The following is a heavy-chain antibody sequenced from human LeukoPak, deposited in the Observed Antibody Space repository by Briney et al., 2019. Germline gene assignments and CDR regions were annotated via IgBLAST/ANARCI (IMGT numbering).Heavy chain of an antibody. V-gene: IGHV3-33*01. CDR3: ARVYGDYEGAFDI. D-gene: IGHD4-17*01. J-gene: IGHJ3*02. Sequence: GGSLRLSCAASGFTFSSYGMHWVRQAPGKGLEWVAVIWYDGSNIYYADSVKGRFTISRDNSKNTLYLQMNSLRAEDTAVYYCARVYGDYEGAFDIWGQGTMVTVSS. CDR1: GFTFSSYG. CDR2: IWYDGSNI.